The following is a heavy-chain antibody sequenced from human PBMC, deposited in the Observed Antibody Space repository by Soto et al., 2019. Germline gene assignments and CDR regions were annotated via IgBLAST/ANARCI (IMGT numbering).Heavy chain of an antibody. J-gene: IGHJ6*02. CDR2: MNPNSGNT. Sequence: QVQLVQSGAEVKKPGASVKVSCKASGYTFTSYDINWVRQATGQGLEWMGWMNPNSGNTGYAQKFQGRVTMTSNNTLSTAYMELGNQRSEVTAVYYGARRPDGYYYYHKDAWGQRTEVTVS. CDR3: ARRPDGYYYYHKDA. V-gene: IGHV1-8*01. CDR1: GYTFTSYD.